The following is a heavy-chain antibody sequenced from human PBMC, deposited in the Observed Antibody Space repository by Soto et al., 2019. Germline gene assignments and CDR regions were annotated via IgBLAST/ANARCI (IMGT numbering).Heavy chain of an antibody. CDR2: IYYSGST. Sequence: SETLSLTCTVSGGSISSGGYYWSWIRQHPGKGLEWIGYIYYSGSTYYNPSLKSRVTISVDTSKNQFSLKLSSVTAADTAVYYCARGRNLRYYDSSGNNYFDYWGQGTLVTVSS. CDR3: ARGRNLRYYDSSGNNYFDY. V-gene: IGHV4-31*03. J-gene: IGHJ4*02. D-gene: IGHD3-22*01. CDR1: GGSISSGGYY.